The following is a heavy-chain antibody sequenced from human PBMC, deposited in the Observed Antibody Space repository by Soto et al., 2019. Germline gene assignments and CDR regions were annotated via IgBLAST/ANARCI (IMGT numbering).Heavy chain of an antibody. CDR1: VGTFSSYT. J-gene: IGHJ4*02. CDR2: IIPILGIA. D-gene: IGHD2-21*01. Sequence: QVQLVQSGAEVKKPGSSVKVSCKASVGTFSSYTISWVRQAPGQGLEWMGRIIPILGIANYAQKFQGRVTITSDKSTSTADMELSSLRSEDTAVYYCARDPSAGDSAGYWGQGTLVTVSS. CDR3: ARDPSAGDSAGY. V-gene: IGHV1-69*08.